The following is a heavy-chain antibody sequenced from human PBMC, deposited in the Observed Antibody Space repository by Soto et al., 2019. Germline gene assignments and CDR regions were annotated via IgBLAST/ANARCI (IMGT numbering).Heavy chain of an antibody. CDR3: AKKGYYPSGKINLFXS. V-gene: IGHV4-38-2*01. Sequence: SETLSLTCAVSGYSITSDYYWGWIRQPPGKGLEWIGSIYSGSTYYNPSLKSRVTISVDTSKNQFSLRLTSVTAADAAMYYCAKKGYYPSGKINLFXSWGQGTLVT. D-gene: IGHD3-10*01. CDR2: IYSGST. J-gene: IGHJ4*02. CDR1: GYSITSDYY.